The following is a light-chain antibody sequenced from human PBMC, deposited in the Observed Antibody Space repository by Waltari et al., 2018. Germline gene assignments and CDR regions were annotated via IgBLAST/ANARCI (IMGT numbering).Light chain of an antibody. CDR3: QHHVRLPAT. CDR2: GAY. J-gene: IGKJ1*01. V-gene: IGKV3-20*01. Sequence: IVLTQSPGTLSLSPGERATLSCRASQNVNTYLAWEQQKPGQAPRPLIYGAYPRAAGIPDRFSGSWFGTDFSLTISRLEAEDFAVYYCQHHVRLPATFGQGTKVEIK. CDR1: QNVNTY.